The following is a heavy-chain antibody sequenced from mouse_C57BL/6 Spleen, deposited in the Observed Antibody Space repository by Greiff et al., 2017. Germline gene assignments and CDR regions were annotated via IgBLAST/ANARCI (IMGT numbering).Heavy chain of an antibody. CDR2: INPNNGGT. CDR1: GYTFTDYY. V-gene: IGHV1-26*01. J-gene: IGHJ3*01. CDR3: AGYSNYVFAY. D-gene: IGHD2-5*01. Sequence: EVKLQQSGPELVKPGASVKISCKASGYTFTDYYMNWVKQSHGKSLEWIGDINPNNGGTSYNQKFKGKATLTVDKSSSTAYLALRSLTSEDSAVYYCAGYSNYVFAYWGQGTLVTVSA.